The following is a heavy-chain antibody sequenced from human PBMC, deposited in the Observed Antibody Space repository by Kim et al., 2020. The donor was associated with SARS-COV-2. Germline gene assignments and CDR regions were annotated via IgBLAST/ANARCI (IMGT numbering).Heavy chain of an antibody. CDR1: GLTFSSYW. J-gene: IGHJ4*02. D-gene: IGHD3-16*01. CDR3: ARVFHGAFDH. Sequence: GGSLRLSCAASGLTFSSYWMSWVRQAPGKGLEWVANIKQDGSEKYYVDSVKGRFTISRDNAKNSVYLQMNSLRAEDTAVYYCARVFHGAFDHWGQGTLVT. V-gene: IGHV3-7*01. CDR2: IKQDGSEK.